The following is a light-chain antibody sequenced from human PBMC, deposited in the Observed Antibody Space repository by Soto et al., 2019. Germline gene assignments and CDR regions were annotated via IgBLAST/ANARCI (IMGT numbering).Light chain of an antibody. Sequence: EIVMTQSPATLSVSPGERATLSCRASQSVSSNLAWYQQKPGQAPRLLIYGASIRATGIPASFSGSGSGTEFTLTISSLQSEDFAVYYCQHYNYWTRTFGQGTKVEIK. J-gene: IGKJ1*01. CDR1: QSVSSN. V-gene: IGKV3-15*01. CDR3: QHYNYWTRT. CDR2: GAS.